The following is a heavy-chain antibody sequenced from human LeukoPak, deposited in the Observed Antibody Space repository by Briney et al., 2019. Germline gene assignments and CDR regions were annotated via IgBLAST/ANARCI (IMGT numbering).Heavy chain of an antibody. D-gene: IGHD6-19*01. J-gene: IGHJ4*02. CDR1: GYSFTSYR. CDR3: AMGIAVAGTEIVDY. CDR2: IDPSDSYT. V-gene: IGHV5-10-1*01. Sequence: GESLKISCKGSGYSFTSYRISWVRQMPGKGLEWMGRIDPSDSYTNYSPSFQGHVTISADKSISTAYLQWSSPKASDTAMYYRAMGIAVAGTEIVDYWGQGTLVTVSS.